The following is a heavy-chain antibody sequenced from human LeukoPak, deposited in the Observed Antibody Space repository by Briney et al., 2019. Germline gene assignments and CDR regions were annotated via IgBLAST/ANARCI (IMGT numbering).Heavy chain of an antibody. J-gene: IGHJ4*02. CDR1: GYTFTAYY. CDR2: INPNSGGT. Sequence: ASVKVSCKASGYTFTAYYVYWARQAPGQGLEWMGWINPNSGGTNYAQKFQGRVAMTRDTSISTAYMELSRLTSDDTAVYYCARVSLTAQYLLDYWGRGTLVTVSS. D-gene: IGHD2/OR15-2a*01. V-gene: IGHV1-2*02. CDR3: ARVSLTAQYLLDY.